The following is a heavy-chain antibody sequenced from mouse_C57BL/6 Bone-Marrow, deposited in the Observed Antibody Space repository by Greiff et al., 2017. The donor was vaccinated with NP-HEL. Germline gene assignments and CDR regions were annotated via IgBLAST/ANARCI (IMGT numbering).Heavy chain of an antibody. CDR1: GYTFTSYW. CDR3: ARYYGSFYYAMDY. D-gene: IGHD1-1*01. V-gene: IGHV1-52*01. CDR2: IDPSDSET. Sequence: VQLQQPGAELVRPGSSVKLSCKASGYTFTSYWMHWVKQRPIQGLEWIGNIDPSDSETHYNQKFKDKATLTVDKSSSTAYMQLSSLTSEDSAVYYGARYYGSFYYAMDYWGQGTSVTVSS. J-gene: IGHJ4*01.